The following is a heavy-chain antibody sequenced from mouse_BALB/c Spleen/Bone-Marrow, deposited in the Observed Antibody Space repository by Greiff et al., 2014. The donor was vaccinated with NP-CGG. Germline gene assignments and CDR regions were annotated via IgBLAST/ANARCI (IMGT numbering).Heavy chain of an antibody. CDR3: TREGIYFGYDVPMDY. D-gene: IGHD2-2*01. CDR2: IDPETGGT. Sequence: VQPQQSGAELVRPGASVTLSCKASGYKFTDYEMHWVKQTPVHGLEWIGSIDPETGGTAYNQNFKGKATLTADRSSTTAYMELRSLTSEDSAVYYCTREGIYFGYDVPMDYWGQGTSVTVSS. J-gene: IGHJ4*01. V-gene: IGHV1-15*01. CDR1: GYKFTDYE.